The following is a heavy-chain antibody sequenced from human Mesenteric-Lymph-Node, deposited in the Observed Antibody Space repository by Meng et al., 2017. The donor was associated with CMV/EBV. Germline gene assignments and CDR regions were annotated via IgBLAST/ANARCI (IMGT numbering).Heavy chain of an antibody. CDR2: IIPILGIA. J-gene: IGHJ4*02. V-gene: IGHV1-69*02. Sequence: SVKVSCKASGGTFSSYTISWVRQAPGQGLEWMGRIIPILGIANYAQKFQGRVTITADKSTSTAYMELSSLRSEDTAVYFCARGGNFCGGDCWDSWGQGTLVTVSS. D-gene: IGHD2-21*01. CDR3: ARGGNFCGGDCWDS. CDR1: GGTFSSYT.